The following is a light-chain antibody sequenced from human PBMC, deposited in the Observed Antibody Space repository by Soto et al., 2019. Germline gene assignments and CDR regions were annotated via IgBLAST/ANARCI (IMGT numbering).Light chain of an antibody. Sequence: EIVLTQSPATLSLSPGERATLSCRASQSVSSYLVWYQQKPGQAPRLLIYEASNRATGIPARFSGSGSGTDFTLTISSLEREDFAVSYCQQRSNWPLTSGGGTKVEIK. V-gene: IGKV3-11*01. J-gene: IGKJ4*01. CDR3: QQRSNWPLT. CDR1: QSVSSY. CDR2: EAS.